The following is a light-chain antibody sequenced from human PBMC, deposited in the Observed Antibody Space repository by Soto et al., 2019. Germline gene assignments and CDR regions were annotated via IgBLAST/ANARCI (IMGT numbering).Light chain of an antibody. Sequence: QSVLTQPPSVSGAPGQRVTISCTGSNSNIGTGYDVHWYQQVPGTAPKLLIYGNNKRASGVPDRFSGFKSGTSASLAITGLQAEDEADYYCKSYDISLNGFYVFGTGTKVTVL. J-gene: IGLJ1*01. CDR2: GNN. V-gene: IGLV1-40*01. CDR1: NSNIGTGYD. CDR3: KSYDISLNGFYV.